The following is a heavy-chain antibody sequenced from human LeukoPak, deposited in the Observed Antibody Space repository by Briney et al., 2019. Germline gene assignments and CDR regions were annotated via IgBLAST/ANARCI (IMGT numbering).Heavy chain of an antibody. CDR1: GYTFTSYC. V-gene: IGHV1-18*01. J-gene: IGHJ6*03. CDR2: ISAYNGNT. Sequence: SVNVSCKASGYTFTSYCISWVRQAPGQGLEWRGWISAYNGNTNYAQKLQGRVTMTTDTSTSTAYMELRSLRSDDTAVYYCARVGCGGDCYSYYYYYYYMDVWGKGTTVTISS. CDR3: ARVGCGGDCYSYYYYYYYMDV. D-gene: IGHD2-21*02.